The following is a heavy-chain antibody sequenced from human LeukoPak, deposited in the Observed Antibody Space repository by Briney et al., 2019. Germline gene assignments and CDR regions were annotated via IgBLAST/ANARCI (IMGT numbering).Heavy chain of an antibody. CDR1: GFSLSTSGVG. J-gene: IGHJ3*02. CDR2: IYWNDDK. CDR3: AHRRAFSEIAAAALNAFDI. D-gene: IGHD6-13*01. V-gene: IGHV2-5*01. Sequence: ESGPTLVNPTQTLTLTCTFSGFSLSTSGVGVGWIRQPPGKALEWLALIYWNDDKRYSPSLKSRLTITKDTSQNQVVLTMTNMDPVDTATYYCAHRRAFSEIAAAALNAFDIWGQGTMVTVSS.